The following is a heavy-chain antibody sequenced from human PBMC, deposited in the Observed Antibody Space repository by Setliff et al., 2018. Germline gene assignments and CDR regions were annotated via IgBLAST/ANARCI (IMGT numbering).Heavy chain of an antibody. Sequence: GGSLRLSCAASGFTFSSYEMNWVRQAPGKGLEWVSYISSSGSSAYYAAAVKGRFTISRGNPKNTLFLQMNSLRAEDTAVYYCAKDRYCGGGSCLKDFEYWGQGTLVTVS. V-gene: IGHV3-48*03. CDR3: AKDRYCGGGSCLKDFEY. CDR1: GFTFSSYE. CDR2: ISSSGSSA. D-gene: IGHD2-15*01. J-gene: IGHJ4*02.